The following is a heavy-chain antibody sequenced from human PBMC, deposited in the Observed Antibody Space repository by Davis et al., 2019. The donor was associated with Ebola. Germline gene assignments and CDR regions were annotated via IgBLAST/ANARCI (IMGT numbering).Heavy chain of an antibody. CDR1: GFKFSGYT. CDR2: MNSAGSFA. V-gene: IGHV3-21*01. D-gene: IGHD2-2*01. Sequence: PGGSLRLSCAASGFKFSGYTMHWVRQAPGKGLEWVSSMNSAGSFAYYADSVKGRFTISRDNAKDSLYLHMNSLRAEDTAVYYCARSSYQPDYWGQGTLVTVSS. CDR3: ARSSYQPDY. J-gene: IGHJ4*02.